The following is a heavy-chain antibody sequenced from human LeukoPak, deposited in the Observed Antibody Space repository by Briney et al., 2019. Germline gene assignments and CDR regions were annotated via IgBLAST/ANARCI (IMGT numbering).Heavy chain of an antibody. CDR3: ARGVATGYWYFDL. Sequence: ASVKVSCKASGYTFTSYYMHWVRQAPGQGLEWMGIINPSGGSTSYAQKFQGRVTMTRDTSTSTVYMELSSLRSDDTAVYFCARGVATGYWYFDLWGRGTLVTVSS. CDR1: GYTFTSYY. V-gene: IGHV1-46*01. D-gene: IGHD1-1*01. J-gene: IGHJ2*01. CDR2: INPSGGST.